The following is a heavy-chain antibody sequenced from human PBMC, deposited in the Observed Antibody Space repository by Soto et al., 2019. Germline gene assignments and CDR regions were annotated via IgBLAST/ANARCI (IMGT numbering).Heavy chain of an antibody. CDR1: GGTFSSYA. D-gene: IGHD3-10*01. CDR3: ARASYGSGSYYYFYRMDV. CDR2: IIPIFGTA. Sequence: SVKVACKASGGTFSSYAISWVRQAPGQGLEWMGGIIPIFGTANYAQKFQGRVTITADESTSTAYMELSSLRSEDTAVYYCARASYGSGSYYYFYRMDVWGQGTTVTVSS. J-gene: IGHJ6*02. V-gene: IGHV1-69*13.